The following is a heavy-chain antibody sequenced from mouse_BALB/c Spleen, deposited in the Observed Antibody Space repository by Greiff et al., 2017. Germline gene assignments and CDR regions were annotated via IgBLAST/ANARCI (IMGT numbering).Heavy chain of an antibody. CDR3: ARDLRLGLAMDY. Sequence: QVQLQQPGPGLVAPSQSLSITCTVSGFSLTGYGVNWVRQPPGKGLEWLGMIWGDGSTDYNSALKSRLSISKDNSKSQVVLTMNSLQTDDTARYYCARDLRLGLAMDYWGQGTSVTVSS. CDR1: GFSLTGYG. CDR2: IWGDGST. D-gene: IGHD4-1*01. V-gene: IGHV2-6-7*01. J-gene: IGHJ4*01.